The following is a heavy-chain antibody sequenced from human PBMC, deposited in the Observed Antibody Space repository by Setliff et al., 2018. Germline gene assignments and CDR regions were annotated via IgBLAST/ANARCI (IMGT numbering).Heavy chain of an antibody. CDR3: ARQRSSSSLTYNWFEP. J-gene: IGHJ5*02. CDR2: IYPGDSDT. V-gene: IGHV5-51*01. CDR1: GYSFTSYW. D-gene: IGHD6-6*01. Sequence: GESLKISCKGSGYSFTSYWIGWVRQMPGKGLEWMGIIYPGDSDTRYSPSFQGQVTISVDKSISTAYLQWSSLMASDTAMYYCARQRSSSSLTYNWFEPWGQGTLVTVSA.